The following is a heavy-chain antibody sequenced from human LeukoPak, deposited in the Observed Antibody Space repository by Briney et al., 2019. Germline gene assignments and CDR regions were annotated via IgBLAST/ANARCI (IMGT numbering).Heavy chain of an antibody. J-gene: IGHJ4*02. CDR3: ARDGLAAAGTFHY. V-gene: IGHV1-2*02. D-gene: IGHD6-13*01. CDR1: GHTFTGYY. Sequence: ASVKVSCKASGHTFTGYYMHWVRQAPGQRVEWMGWINANSGGTNYAQKFRSGDTMSRDTSISTAYMEMSTLRYDDTAVYYCARDGLAAAGTFHYWGQGTLVTVSS. CDR2: INANSGGT.